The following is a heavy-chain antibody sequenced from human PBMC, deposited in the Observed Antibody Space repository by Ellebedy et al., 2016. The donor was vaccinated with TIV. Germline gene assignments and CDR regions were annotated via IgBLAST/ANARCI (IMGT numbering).Heavy chain of an antibody. D-gene: IGHD1-1*01. CDR2: INPSSGGT. CDR1: GYTFTGNY. CDR3: ARDPPRTGDSYFDL. J-gene: IGHJ2*01. Sequence: ASVKVSCKASGYTFTGNYMHWVRQAPGQGLEWMGWINPSSGGTNYAQKFQGRVTMTRDTSVSTAYMELSRLTSDDTAVYYCARDPPRTGDSYFDLWGRGTLVTVSS. V-gene: IGHV1-2*02.